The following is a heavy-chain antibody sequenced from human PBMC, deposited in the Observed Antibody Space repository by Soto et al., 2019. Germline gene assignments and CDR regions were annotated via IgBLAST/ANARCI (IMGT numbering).Heavy chain of an antibody. D-gene: IGHD6-13*01. Sequence: PGGSLRLSCAASGFTFSSYAMHWVRQAPGKGLEWVAVISYDGSNKYYADSVKGRFTISRDNSKNTLYLQMNSLRAEDTAVYYCARDRDSSSWYLFSGWFDPWGQGTLVTVSS. CDR3: ARDRDSSSWYLFSGWFDP. CDR2: ISYDGSNK. CDR1: GFTFSSYA. J-gene: IGHJ5*02. V-gene: IGHV3-30-3*01.